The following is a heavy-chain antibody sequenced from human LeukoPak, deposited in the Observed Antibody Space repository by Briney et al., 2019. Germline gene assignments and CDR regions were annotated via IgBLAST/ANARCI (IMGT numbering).Heavy chain of an antibody. CDR3: AKEQTYYYGSGSHNWFDP. Sequence: GGSLRLSCAASGFTFSSHWMTWIRQAPGKGLEWVASIKKDVGEKFYVDSVKGRFTISRDNAKNSLYLHINSLRAEDTAVYTCAKEQTYYYGSGSHNWFDPWGQGTLVTVSS. V-gene: IGHV3-7*03. CDR2: IKKDVGEK. D-gene: IGHD3-10*01. CDR1: GFTFSSHW. J-gene: IGHJ5*02.